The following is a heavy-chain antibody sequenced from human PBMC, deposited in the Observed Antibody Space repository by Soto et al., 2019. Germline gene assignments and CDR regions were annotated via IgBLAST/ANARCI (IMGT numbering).Heavy chain of an antibody. CDR1: GFTFSSYA. D-gene: IGHD2-2*02. CDR3: AKVELGYCSSTSCYTSFDY. Sequence: EVQLLESGGGLVQPGGSLRLSCAASGFTFSSYAMSWVRQAPGKGLEWVSAISGSGGSTYYADSVKGRFTISRDNSKNTLYLQMNSLRAEDTAVYYCAKVELGYCSSTSCYTSFDYWGQGTLVTVSS. J-gene: IGHJ4*02. CDR2: ISGSGGST. V-gene: IGHV3-23*01.